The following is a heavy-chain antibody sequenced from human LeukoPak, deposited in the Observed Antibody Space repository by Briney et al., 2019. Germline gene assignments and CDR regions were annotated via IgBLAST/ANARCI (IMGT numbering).Heavy chain of an antibody. CDR3: ARDGTPIYSSGWVYMDV. V-gene: IGHV3-48*03. CDR2: ISASGTLT. CDR1: GFTFSSYH. J-gene: IGHJ6*04. Sequence: PGGSLRLSCEVSGFTFSSYHMNWVRQAPGKGLEWISYISASGTLTHYADSVGGRFTISRDNAKNSLYLQMNSLRGEDTAVYYCARDGTPIYSSGWVYMDVWGKGTTVTISS. D-gene: IGHD6-25*01.